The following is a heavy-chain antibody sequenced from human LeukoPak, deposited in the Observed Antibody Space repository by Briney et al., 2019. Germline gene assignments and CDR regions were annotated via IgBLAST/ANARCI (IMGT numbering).Heavy chain of an antibody. D-gene: IGHD4-23*01. CDR2: INEGGTT. V-gene: IGHV4-34*01. CDR3: ARDPTTVVTVPYYFDF. Sequence: SETLSLTCAVYGGSFTGYFWNWIRQSLGKGLEWVAEINEGGTTNYNPLLKSGVTISVDTSKNKISLKLPSVTAADTGVYYCARDPTTVVTVPYYFDFWGQGTPVTVSS. J-gene: IGHJ4*02. CDR1: GGSFTGYF.